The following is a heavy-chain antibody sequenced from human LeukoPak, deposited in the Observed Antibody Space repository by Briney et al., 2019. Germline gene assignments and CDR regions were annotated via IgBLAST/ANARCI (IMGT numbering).Heavy chain of an antibody. CDR3: ARSGGYFYYYYGMDV. J-gene: IGHJ6*02. Sequence: GASVKVSCKPSGYTFIDYYVHWIRQAPGQGLEWMGGIIPIFGTANYAQKFQGRVTITADESTSTAYMELSSLRSEDTAVYYCARSGGYFYYYYGMDVWGQGTTVTVSS. CDR2: IIPIFGTA. V-gene: IGHV1-69*13. D-gene: IGHD4-23*01. CDR1: GYTFIDYY.